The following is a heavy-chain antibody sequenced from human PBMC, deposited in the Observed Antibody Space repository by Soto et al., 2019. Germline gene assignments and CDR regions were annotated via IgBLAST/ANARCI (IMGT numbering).Heavy chain of an antibody. D-gene: IGHD4-4*01. CDR2: IYYSGST. V-gene: IGHV4-31*03. CDR1: GGSISSGGYY. Sequence: SETLSLTCTVSGGSISSGGYYWSWIRQHPGKGLEWIGYIYYSGSTYYNPSLKSRVTISVDTSKNQFSLKLSSVTAADTAVYYCARGDRATVTTRINYYYYMDVWGKGTTVTVSS. J-gene: IGHJ6*03. CDR3: ARGDRATVTTRINYYYYMDV.